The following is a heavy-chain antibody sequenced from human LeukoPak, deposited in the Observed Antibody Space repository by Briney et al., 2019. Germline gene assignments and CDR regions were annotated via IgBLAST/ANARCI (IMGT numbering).Heavy chain of an antibody. CDR2: VSAYNGNT. D-gene: IGHD5-24*01. V-gene: IGHV1-18*01. CDR3: ASNMRWLDAFDI. J-gene: IGHJ3*02. Sequence: ASVKVSCKASGYTSTSYGISWVRQAPGQGLEWMGWVSAYNGNTNYAQKLEDRVTMTTETSTSTAYIELRSLRSDDTAVYYCASNMRWLDAFDIWGHGTMVTVSS. CDR1: GYTSTSYG.